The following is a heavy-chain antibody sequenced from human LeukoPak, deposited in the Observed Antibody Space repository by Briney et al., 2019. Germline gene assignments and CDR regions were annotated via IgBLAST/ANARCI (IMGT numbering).Heavy chain of an antibody. V-gene: IGHV4-59*01. CDR2: IYYSGST. J-gene: IGHJ4*02. Sequence: SETLSLTCTVSGGSISSYYWSWIRQPPGKGLEWIGYIYYSGSTNYNPSLKSRVTISVDTSKNQFSLKLSSVTAADTAVYYCARGYYYDSCHDWGQGTLVTISS. CDR3: ARGYYYDSCHD. CDR1: GGSISSYY. D-gene: IGHD3-22*01.